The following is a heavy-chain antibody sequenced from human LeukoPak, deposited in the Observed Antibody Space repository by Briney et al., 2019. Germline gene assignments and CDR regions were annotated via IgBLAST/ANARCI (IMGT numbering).Heavy chain of an antibody. Sequence: SETLSLTCTVSGASISSYSWSWIRQPPGKGLEWIGCIRYSGNTHCNPSLESRVTLSVDTSKNQFSLKLSSVTAADTAVYYCARYGREARYLDWLLYYIDHWGQGALVTVSS. CDR2: IRYSGNT. D-gene: IGHD3-9*01. V-gene: IGHV4-59*08. CDR3: ARYGREARYLDWLLYYIDH. J-gene: IGHJ4*02. CDR1: GASISSYS.